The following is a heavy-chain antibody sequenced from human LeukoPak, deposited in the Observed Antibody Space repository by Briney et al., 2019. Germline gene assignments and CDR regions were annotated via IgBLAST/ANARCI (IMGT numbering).Heavy chain of an antibody. V-gene: IGHV3-23*01. J-gene: IGHJ4*02. D-gene: IGHD3-9*01. CDR2: ISGSGGGT. Sequence: GGSLRLSCAASGFTFSNYAMSWVRQAPGTGLEWVSAISGSGGGTYYADSVKDRFTISRDNSKNTLNLQMNSLRAEDTAVYYCARDPSNYDILTGYLDYWGQGTLVTVSS. CDR3: ARDPSNYDILTGYLDY. CDR1: GFTFSNYA.